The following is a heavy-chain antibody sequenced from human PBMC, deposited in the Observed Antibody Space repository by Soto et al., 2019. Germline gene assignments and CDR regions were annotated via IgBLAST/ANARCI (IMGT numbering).Heavy chain of an antibody. J-gene: IGHJ5*02. CDR3: ERDLGKKVDCSSTSCSALGIECFDP. CDR2: ISSSSSYI. D-gene: IGHD2-2*01. CDR1: GFTFSSYS. V-gene: IGHV3-21*01. Sequence: EVQLVESGGGLVKPGGSLRLSCAASGFTFSSYSMNWVRQAPGKGLEWVSSISSSSSYIYYADSVKGRFTISRDNDKNALYLQKNSLRAEDTAVSYCERDLGKKVDCSSTSCSALGIECFDPWGQVTLVTVYS.